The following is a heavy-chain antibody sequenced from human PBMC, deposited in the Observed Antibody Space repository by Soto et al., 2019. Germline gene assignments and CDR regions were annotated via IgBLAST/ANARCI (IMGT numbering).Heavy chain of an antibody. D-gene: IGHD2-21*02. CDR2: ISSSGST. J-gene: IGHJ5*02. CDR3: ARSGVTGIVIPSHWFDP. Sequence: SETLSLTCTVSGDSIGGVGYWSWFRQFPGRGLEWIGCISSSGSTYYNPALNNRISLSLDTSQNQFPLKLLSVTAADTAIYYCARSGVTGIVIPSHWFDPWGQGTLVTVSS. V-gene: IGHV4-31*03. CDR1: GDSIGGVGY.